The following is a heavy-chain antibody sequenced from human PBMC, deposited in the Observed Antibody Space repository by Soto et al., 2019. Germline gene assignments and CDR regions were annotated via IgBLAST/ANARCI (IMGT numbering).Heavy chain of an antibody. CDR2: IYSGGST. J-gene: IGHJ4*02. V-gene: IGHV3-53*01. Sequence: GGSLRLSCAASGFTVSSNYMSWVRQAPGKGLEWVSVIYSGGSTYYADSVKGRFTISRDNSKNTLYLQMNSLRAEDTAVYYCASSGSSSWFDYWGQGTLVTVSS. CDR3: ASSGSSSWFDY. CDR1: GFTVSSNY. D-gene: IGHD6-13*01.